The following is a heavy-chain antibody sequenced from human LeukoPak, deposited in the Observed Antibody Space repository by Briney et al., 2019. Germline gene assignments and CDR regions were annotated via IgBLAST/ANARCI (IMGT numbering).Heavy chain of an antibody. D-gene: IGHD3-10*01. CDR3: VKDSPGGLLLSF. Sequence: GGSLRLSCAASGFTFSNFGMHWVRQAPGKGLEWVAIIWHDGSDEYYADSVKGRFTISRDNSKNTLFLQMNSLRAEDTAVYFCVKDSPGGLLLSFWGQGTLVTVSS. V-gene: IGHV3-33*03. J-gene: IGHJ4*02. CDR1: GFTFSNFG. CDR2: IWHDGSDE.